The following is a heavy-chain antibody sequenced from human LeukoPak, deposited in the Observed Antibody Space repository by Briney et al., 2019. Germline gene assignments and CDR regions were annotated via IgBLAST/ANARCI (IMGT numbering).Heavy chain of an antibody. D-gene: IGHD5-18*01. Sequence: GASVKVSCKASGYTFTSYNLHWVRQAPGQRLEWMGIIKPSGGNTNYAQKFQGRVTITRNTSISTAYMELSSLRSEDTAVYYCAREGGYSYALDYWGQGTLVTVSS. CDR3: AREGGYSYALDY. CDR1: GYTFTSYN. CDR2: IKPSGGNT. V-gene: IGHV1-46*01. J-gene: IGHJ4*02.